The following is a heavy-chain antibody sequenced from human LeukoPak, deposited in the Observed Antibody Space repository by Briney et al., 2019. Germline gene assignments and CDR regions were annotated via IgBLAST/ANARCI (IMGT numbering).Heavy chain of an antibody. J-gene: IGHJ4*02. CDR3: AREQFSHTSNYFDN. D-gene: IGHD5-24*01. CDR2: ISGDGVSS. Sequence: PGGSLRISCAASGFMFDDYAMHGVRQVPGRGLEWVSLISGDGVSSFYADSVRGRFTISRDNNNNSLSLQMYSLTTEDTAFYYCAREQFSHTSNYFDNWGQGILVTVSS. V-gene: IGHV3-43*02. CDR1: GFMFDDYA.